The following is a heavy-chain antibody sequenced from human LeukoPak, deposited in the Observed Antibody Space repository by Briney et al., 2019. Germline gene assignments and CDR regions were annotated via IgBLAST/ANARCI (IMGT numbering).Heavy chain of an antibody. V-gene: IGHV1-69*04. CDR3: ARGPHGSDP. Sequence: GASVKVSCKASGGTFSSYAISWVRQPPGQGLEWMGRIIPILGIANYAQKFQGRVTITADKSTSTAYMELSSLRSEDTAVYYCARGPHGSDPWGQGTLVTVSS. J-gene: IGHJ5*02. CDR2: IIPILGIA. D-gene: IGHD5-24*01. CDR1: GGTFSSYA.